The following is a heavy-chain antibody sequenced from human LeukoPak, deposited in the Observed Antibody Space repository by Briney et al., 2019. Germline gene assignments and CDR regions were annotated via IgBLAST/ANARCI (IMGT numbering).Heavy chain of an antibody. J-gene: IGHJ3*02. CDR3: ARYCSSTSCYRSPDAFDI. Sequence: PGGSLRLSCAASGFTFSSYAMSWVRQAPGKGLEWVSAISGSGGSTYYADSVKGRFTISRDNSKNTLYLQMNSLRVEDTAVYYCARYCSSTSCYRSPDAFDIWGQGTMVTVSS. CDR1: GFTFSSYA. D-gene: IGHD2-2*01. V-gene: IGHV3-23*01. CDR2: ISGSGGST.